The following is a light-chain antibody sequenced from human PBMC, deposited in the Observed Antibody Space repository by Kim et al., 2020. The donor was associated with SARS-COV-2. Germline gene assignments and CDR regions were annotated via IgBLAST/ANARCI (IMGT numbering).Light chain of an antibody. J-gene: IGLJ1*01. CDR2: YDS. V-gene: IGLV3-21*04. CDR3: QVWDGSSDHYV. CDR1: NIGSKS. Sequence: PRKTAKITGGGNNIGSKSVNWYQRKPGQAPVLVIYYDSDRPSGIPERFSGSNSENGAALTISRVEAGDEADYYCQVWDGSSDHYVFGSGTKVTVL.